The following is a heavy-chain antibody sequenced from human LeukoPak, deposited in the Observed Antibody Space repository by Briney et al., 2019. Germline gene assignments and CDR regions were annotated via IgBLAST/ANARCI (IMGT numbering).Heavy chain of an antibody. CDR1: GGSFSGYY. V-gene: IGHV4-34*01. Sequence: SETLSLTCAVYGGSFSGYYWSWIRQPPGKGLEWIGEINHSGSTNYSPSLKSRVTISVDTSKNQFSLKLSSVTAADTAVYYCAVQVDYYDRSGYFDYWGQGTLVTVSS. CDR2: INHSGST. CDR3: AVQVDYYDRSGYFDY. J-gene: IGHJ4*02. D-gene: IGHD3-22*01.